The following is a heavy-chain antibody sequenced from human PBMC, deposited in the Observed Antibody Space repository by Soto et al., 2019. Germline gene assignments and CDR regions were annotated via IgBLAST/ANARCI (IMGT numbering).Heavy chain of an antibody. V-gene: IGHV3-7*01. D-gene: IGHD2-15*01. CDR1: GFTFSSYW. J-gene: IGHJ2*01. Sequence: EVQLVESGGGLVQPGGSLRLSCAASGFTFSSYWMSWVRQAPGKGLEWVANIKQDGSEKYYVDSMKGPFTISRDNAKNSLFQQMKSLRAEDTAVYYCVRVRCSGTSCRRGWYFDLWGRGTLVTVSS. CDR3: VRVRCSGTSCRRGWYFDL. CDR2: IKQDGSEK.